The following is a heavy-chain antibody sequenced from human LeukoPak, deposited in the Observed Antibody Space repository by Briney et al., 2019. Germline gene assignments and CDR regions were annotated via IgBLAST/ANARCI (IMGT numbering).Heavy chain of an antibody. CDR2: IYYSGST. Sequence: PSETLSLTCTVSGGSISSYYWSWIRQPPGKGLEWIGYIYYSGSTNYNPSLKSRVTISVDTSKNQFSLKLSSVTAADTAVYYCARVLSGYSSSWYHENRFDPWGQGTLVTVSS. CDR3: ARVLSGYSSSWYHENRFDP. D-gene: IGHD6-13*01. J-gene: IGHJ5*02. V-gene: IGHV4-59*01. CDR1: GGSISSYY.